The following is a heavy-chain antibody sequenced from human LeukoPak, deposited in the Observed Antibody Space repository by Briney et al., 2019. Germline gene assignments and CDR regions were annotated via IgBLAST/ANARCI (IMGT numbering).Heavy chain of an antibody. J-gene: IGHJ4*02. CDR2: INPNSGGT. Sequence: ASVKVSCKASGYSFTGYYMHWVRQAPGQGLEWMGRINPNSGGTNYAQKFQGRVTMTRDTSISTAYMELSRLRSDDTAVYYCARDKAKGEAAAGFWGQGTLVTVSS. CDR3: ARDKAKGEAAAGF. V-gene: IGHV1-2*06. D-gene: IGHD6-13*01. CDR1: GYSFTGYY.